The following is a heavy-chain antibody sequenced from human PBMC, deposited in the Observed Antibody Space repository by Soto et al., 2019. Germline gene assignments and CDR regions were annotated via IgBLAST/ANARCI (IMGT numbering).Heavy chain of an antibody. J-gene: IGHJ4*02. Sequence: PSETLSLTCTVSGGSLSSYYWSWIRPPPGKGLEWIGYIYYSGSTNYNPSLKSRVTISVDTSKNQFSLKLSSVTAADTAVYYCARAVPNYGDSFDYWGQGTLVTVSS. CDR2: IYYSGST. D-gene: IGHD4-17*01. CDR3: ARAVPNYGDSFDY. CDR1: GGSLSSYY. V-gene: IGHV4-59*01.